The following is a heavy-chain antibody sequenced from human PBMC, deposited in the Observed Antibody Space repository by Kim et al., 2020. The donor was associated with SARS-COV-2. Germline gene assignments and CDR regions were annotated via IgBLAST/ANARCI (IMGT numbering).Heavy chain of an antibody. D-gene: IGHD7-27*01. Sequence: GGSLRLSCAASGFTFSSYVMHWVRQAPGKGLEWVAIIWFDGSNKNYTDAVKGRFTISRDNSKNTLYLQMSSLRAEDTAEYYCARELWAMDVWGQGTTVTVSS. V-gene: IGHV3-33*08. CDR3: ARELWAMDV. J-gene: IGHJ6*02. CDR1: GFTFSSYV. CDR2: IWFDGSNK.